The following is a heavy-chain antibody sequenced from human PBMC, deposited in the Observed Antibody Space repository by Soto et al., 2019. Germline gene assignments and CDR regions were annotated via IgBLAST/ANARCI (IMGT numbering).Heavy chain of an antibody. CDR1: GFTFSSYA. CDR3: ARDPCTNGVCAPPLYYYCGMDV. V-gene: IGHV3-30-3*01. D-gene: IGHD2-8*01. CDR2: ISYAGSNK. J-gene: IGHJ6*02. Sequence: GGSLRLSCSASGFTFSSYAMPWVRQAPRKGLEWVAVISYAGSNKSYADSVKGRFTISRHNSKNTLYLQRNSLRAEDTAVYYCARDPCTNGVCAPPLYYYCGMDVWGQGTTVTVSS.